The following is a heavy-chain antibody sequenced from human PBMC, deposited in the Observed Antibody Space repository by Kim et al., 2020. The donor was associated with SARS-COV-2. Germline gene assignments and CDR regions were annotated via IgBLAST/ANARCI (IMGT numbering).Heavy chain of an antibody. D-gene: IGHD1-26*01. Sequence: YNAESVKGRFTNSRDNSKDTLYLQMNRLRAEDTAVYYCAKAGVGAHSFDYWGQGTLVTVSS. V-gene: IGHV3-23*03. J-gene: IGHJ4*02. CDR3: AKAGVGAHSFDY.